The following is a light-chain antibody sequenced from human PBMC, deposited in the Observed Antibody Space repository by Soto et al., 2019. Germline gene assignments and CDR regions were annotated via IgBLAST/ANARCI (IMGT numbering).Light chain of an antibody. CDR3: QQYNSYS. J-gene: IGKJ1*01. Sequence: DIQVAHSPSTRPAAVGGRVAMTCRTSQSISSWLAWYQRKPGTAPKVLIYHASNLQSGVPSRFSGSGSGKEFTLTLSSLQPDDFATYYRQQYNSYSFGQGTKVDIK. CDR1: QSISSW. CDR2: HAS. V-gene: IGKV1-5*01.